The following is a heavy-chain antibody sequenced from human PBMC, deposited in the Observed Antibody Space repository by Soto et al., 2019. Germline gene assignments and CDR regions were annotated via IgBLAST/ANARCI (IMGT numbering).Heavy chain of an antibody. V-gene: IGHV4-38-2*01. CDR3: ARTHNVGFYPY. Sequence: SETLSLTCDVCGDSISRGYHWAWIRQAPGKGLEWIASIYHTGTTYYNPSLERRLTISVDTSKNQFSLKLTSVTAADSAVYFCARTHNVGFYPYWGQGTLVAVSS. CDR2: IYHTGTT. J-gene: IGHJ1*01. D-gene: IGHD2-21*01. CDR1: GDSISRGYH.